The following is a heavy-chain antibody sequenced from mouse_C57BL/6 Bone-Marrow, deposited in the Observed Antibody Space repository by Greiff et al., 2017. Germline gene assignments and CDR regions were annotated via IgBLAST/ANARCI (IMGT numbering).Heavy chain of an antibody. CDR2: IYPGGGDT. D-gene: IGHD2-14*01. J-gene: IGHJ3*01. CDR1: GYAFTSYW. CDR3: ARGGEYDWFAY. Sequence: QVQLQQSGAELVMPGASVKLSCKASGYAFTSYWMNWVKQRPGQGLEWIGEIYPGGGDTNYNEKFKGKATLTADKSSSTAYMQLRSLTSEDAAVYFCARGGEYDWFAYWGQGTLVTVSA. V-gene: IGHV1-82*01.